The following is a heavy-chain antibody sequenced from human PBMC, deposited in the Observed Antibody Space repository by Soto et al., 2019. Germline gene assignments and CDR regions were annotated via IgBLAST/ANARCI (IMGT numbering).Heavy chain of an antibody. CDR1: GYTFTSYG. CDR2: ISAYNGNT. Sequence: ASVKVSCKASGYTFTSYGISWVRQAPGQGLEWMGWISAYNGNTNYAQKLQGRVTMTTDTSTSTAYVELRSLRSDDTAVYYCARVITIFGVVIIPRYYFDYWGQGTLVTVSS. D-gene: IGHD3-3*01. V-gene: IGHV1-18*04. CDR3: ARVITIFGVVIIPRYYFDY. J-gene: IGHJ4*02.